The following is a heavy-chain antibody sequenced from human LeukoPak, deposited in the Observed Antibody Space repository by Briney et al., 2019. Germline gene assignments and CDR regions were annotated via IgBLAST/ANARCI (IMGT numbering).Heavy chain of an antibody. J-gene: IGHJ4*02. V-gene: IGHV3-23*01. D-gene: IGHD3-22*01. CDR3: AKTTGSSGYYNVFDY. CDR1: GFTFSNYA. CDR2: ISGSDGSA. Sequence: PGGSLRLSCAASGFTFSNYAMSWVRQAPGKGLEWVSVISGSDGSAYYADSVKGLFTISRDNSKNTVYLQRNSLRVEDTALYYCAKTTGSSGYYNVFDYWGQGTLVTVSS.